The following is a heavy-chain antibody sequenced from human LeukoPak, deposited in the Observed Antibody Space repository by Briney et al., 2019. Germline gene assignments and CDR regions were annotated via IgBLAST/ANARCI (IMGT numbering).Heavy chain of an antibody. CDR2: IYYSGST. Sequence: PSETRSLTCTVSGGSISSYYWSWIRQPPGKGLGWIGYIYYSGSTNYNPSLKSRVTISVDTSKNQFSLKLSSVTAADTAVYYCARTTEGGYTYDYFYYYYMDVWGKGTTVTISS. D-gene: IGHD5-18*01. J-gene: IGHJ6*03. CDR1: GGSISSYY. CDR3: ARTTEGGYTYDYFYYYYMDV. V-gene: IGHV4-59*01.